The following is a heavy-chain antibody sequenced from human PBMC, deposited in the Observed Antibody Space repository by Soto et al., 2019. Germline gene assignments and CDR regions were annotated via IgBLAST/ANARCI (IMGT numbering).Heavy chain of an antibody. CDR2: IYPADSET. D-gene: IGHD3-22*01. V-gene: IGHV5-51*01. CDR3: ASRPCLRGYYDS. CDR1: GYSFFSHW. Sequence: GESLKISCKGSGYSFFSHWIGWVRQMPGKGLEWVGIIYPADSETRYSPSFQGQVTISVDKSINTAYLQWSSLKASDTAMYDYASRPCLRGYYDSWGRATLVTAS. J-gene: IGHJ5*01.